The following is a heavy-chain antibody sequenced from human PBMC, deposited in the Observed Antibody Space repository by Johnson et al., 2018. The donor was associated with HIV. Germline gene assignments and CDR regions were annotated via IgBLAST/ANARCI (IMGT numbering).Heavy chain of an antibody. V-gene: IGHV3-53*01. CDR3: ARPQGGAPLAMAFDI. CDR2: IYSGGST. D-gene: IGHD3-16*01. Sequence: VQLVESGGGLIQPGGSLRLSCAASGFTVSSNYMSWVRQAPGKGLEWVSVIYSGGSTYYADSVKGRFTISRDNSKNTLYLQMNSLRAEDTAVYYCARPQGGAPLAMAFDIWGQGTMVTVSS. CDR1: GFTVSSNY. J-gene: IGHJ3*02.